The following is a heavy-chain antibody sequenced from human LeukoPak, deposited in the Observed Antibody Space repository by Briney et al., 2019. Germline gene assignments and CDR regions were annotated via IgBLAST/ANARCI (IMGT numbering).Heavy chain of an antibody. Sequence: LGESLKISCKGSGYSFTSYWIGWVRQMPGKGLEWMGIIYPGDSDTRYSPSFQGQVTISADKSISTAYLQWSSLKASDTAMYYCARHGPVAVAGTHQYYFDYWGQGTLVTVSS. CDR2: IYPGDSDT. V-gene: IGHV5-51*01. J-gene: IGHJ4*02. CDR1: GYSFTSYW. CDR3: ARHGPVAVAGTHQYYFDY. D-gene: IGHD6-19*01.